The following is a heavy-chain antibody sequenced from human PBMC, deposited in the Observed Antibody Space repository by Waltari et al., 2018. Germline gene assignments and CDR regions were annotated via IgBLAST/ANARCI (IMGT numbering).Heavy chain of an antibody. CDR1: GGSISSHY. Sequence: QVQLQESGPGLVKPSETLSLTCTVSGGSISSHYWSWIRQPPGKGLEWIGYIYYSGSTNYNPSLKIRVTISVDTSKNQFSLKLSSVTAADTAVYYCARRVGNDFWSGYSPAFDIWGQGTMVTVSS. D-gene: IGHD3-3*01. CDR2: IYYSGST. J-gene: IGHJ3*02. CDR3: ARRVGNDFWSGYSPAFDI. V-gene: IGHV4-59*11.